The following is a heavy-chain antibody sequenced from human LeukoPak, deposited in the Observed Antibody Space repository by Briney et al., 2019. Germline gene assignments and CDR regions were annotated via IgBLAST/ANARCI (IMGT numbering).Heavy chain of an antibody. CDR2: ISYDGSNK. CDR3: ARDIGYCSSTSCYGMAV. J-gene: IGHJ6*02. CDR1: GFTFSSYA. Sequence: GGSLRLSCAASGFTFSSYAMHWVRQAPGKGLEWVAVISYDGSNKYYADSVKGRFTISRDNSKNTLFLQMNSLRAEDTAVYYCARDIGYCSSTSCYGMAVWGLGTTVTVS. V-gene: IGHV3-30-3*01. D-gene: IGHD2-2*01.